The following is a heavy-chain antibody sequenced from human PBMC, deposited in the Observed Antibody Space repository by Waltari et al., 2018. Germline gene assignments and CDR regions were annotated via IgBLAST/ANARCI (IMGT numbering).Heavy chain of an antibody. D-gene: IGHD6-13*01. CDR3: ARGYSSSWYETPADWFDP. V-gene: IGHV1-69*10. Sequence: QVQLVQSGAEVKKPGSSVKVSCTASGGTFSSYAISWVRQAPGPGLEWMGGIIPILGIANYAQKFQGRVTITADKSTSTAYMELSSLRSEDTAVYYCARGYSSSWYETPADWFDPWGQGTLVTVSS. CDR2: IIPILGIA. CDR1: GGTFSSYA. J-gene: IGHJ5*02.